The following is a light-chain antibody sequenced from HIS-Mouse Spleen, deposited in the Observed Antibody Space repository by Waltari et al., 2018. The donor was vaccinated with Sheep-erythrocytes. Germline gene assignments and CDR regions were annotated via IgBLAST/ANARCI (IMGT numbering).Light chain of an antibody. V-gene: IGLV2-11*01. CDR1: SSDVGGYNY. J-gene: IGLJ1*01. CDR3: CSYAGSYPV. Sequence: QSALTQPSSVSWSPGQPVTISCTGTSSDVGGYNYVSWYQQHPGKAPKLMIYDVSKRPSGVPDRFSGSKSGNTASLTISGLQAEDEADYYCCSYAGSYPVFGTGTKVTVL. CDR2: DVS.